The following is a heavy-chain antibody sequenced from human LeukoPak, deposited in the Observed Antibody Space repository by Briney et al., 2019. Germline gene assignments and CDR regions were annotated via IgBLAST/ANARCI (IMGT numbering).Heavy chain of an antibody. D-gene: IGHD6-13*01. J-gene: IGHJ3*02. CDR2: IDPSDPYT. V-gene: IGHV5-10-1*01. CDR3: ARPTAAGRMNAFDI. Sequence: GESLRISCKGSGNSFTSYWISWVRQKPGKGQERTRRIDPSDPYTNYSPSFQGHVTIPADKSISTAYLQWSSLKASGTAMYYCARPTAAGRMNAFDIWGQGTMVTVSS. CDR1: GNSFTSYW.